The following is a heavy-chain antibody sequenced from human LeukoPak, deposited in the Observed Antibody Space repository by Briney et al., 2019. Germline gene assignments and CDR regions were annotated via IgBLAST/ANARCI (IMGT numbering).Heavy chain of an antibody. CDR3: ARVVAAAGRYFDY. J-gene: IGHJ4*02. CDR1: GGSISSYY. V-gene: IGHV4-59*01. Sequence: SETLSLTCTVSGGSISSYYWSWIRQPPGKGLEWIGYIYYSGSTNYNPSLKSRVTISVDTSKNQFSLKLSSVTAADTAVYYCARVVAAAGRYFDYWGQGTLVTVSS. D-gene: IGHD6-13*01. CDR2: IYYSGST.